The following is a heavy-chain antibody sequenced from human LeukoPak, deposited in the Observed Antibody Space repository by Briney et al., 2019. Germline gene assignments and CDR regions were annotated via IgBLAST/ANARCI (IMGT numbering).Heavy chain of an antibody. D-gene: IGHD6-13*01. J-gene: IGHJ4*02. CDR3: AKDQGSSWYKANYFDY. V-gene: IGHV3-48*01. CDR2: ISSSSSTI. CDR1: GFTFSSYS. Sequence: GGSLRLSCAASGFTFSSYSMNWVRQAPGKGLEWVSYISSSSSTIYYADSVKGRFTISRDNAKNSLYLQMNSLRAEDTAVYYCAKDQGSSWYKANYFDYWGQGTLVTVSS.